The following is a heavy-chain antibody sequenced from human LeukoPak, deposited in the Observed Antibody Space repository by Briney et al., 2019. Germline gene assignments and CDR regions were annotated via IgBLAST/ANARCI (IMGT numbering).Heavy chain of an antibody. D-gene: IGHD2-2*03. CDR2: IYYSGST. V-gene: IGHV4-59*01. CDR3: ARDRSLDIVVVPDYYYGMDV. CDR1: GGSISSYY. Sequence: SETLSLICTVSGGSISSYYWSWIRQPAGKGLEWIGYIYYSGSTNYNPSLKSRVTISVDTSKNQFSLKLSSVTAADTAVYYCARDRSLDIVVVPDYYYGMDVWGKGTTVTVSS. J-gene: IGHJ6*04.